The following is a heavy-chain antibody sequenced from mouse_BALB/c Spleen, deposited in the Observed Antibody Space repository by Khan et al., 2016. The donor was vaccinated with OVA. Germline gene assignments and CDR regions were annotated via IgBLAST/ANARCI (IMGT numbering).Heavy chain of an antibody. J-gene: IGHJ1*01. Sequence: QIQLVQSGPELKKPGETVKISCKASGYTFTNYGMNWVKQAPGKGLRWMGWINTYTGEPTYTDDFQGRFAFSLETSASTAYLQINNLKNEDMATYFGARGASYLYFDVWGAGTTVTFSS. CDR1: GYTFTNYG. D-gene: IGHD6-1*01. V-gene: IGHV9-1*02. CDR3: ARGASYLYFDV. CDR2: INTYTGEP.